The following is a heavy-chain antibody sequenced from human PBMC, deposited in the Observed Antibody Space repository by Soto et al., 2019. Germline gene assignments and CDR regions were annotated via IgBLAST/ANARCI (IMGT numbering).Heavy chain of an antibody. Sequence: VQLVQSGTEVKEPGASVKVSCKASGYTFISYPIHWMRQAPGQSLEWMGWINVGIGNAKFSPRFQDRVTLTSDTSASTTYMELTTLRSEDTAVYYCARRLGGWDDAFDIWGQGTMVTVSS. J-gene: IGHJ3*02. V-gene: IGHV1-3*01. D-gene: IGHD3-16*01. CDR1: GYTFISYP. CDR2: INVGIGNA. CDR3: ARRLGGWDDAFDI.